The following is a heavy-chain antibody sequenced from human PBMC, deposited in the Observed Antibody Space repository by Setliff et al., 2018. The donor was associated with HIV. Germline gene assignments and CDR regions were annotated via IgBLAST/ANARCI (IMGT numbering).Heavy chain of an antibody. CDR2: IHTSGST. Sequence: PSETLSLTCTVSGGSISSGKFYGTWIRQPAGKGLEWIGHIHTSGSTDYNPSLKSRVDISMDTSKNQFSLKLTSVTATDTGVYYCARGEYANYYFDHWGQGNLVTVSS. J-gene: IGHJ4*02. CDR3: ARGEYANYYFDH. V-gene: IGHV4-61*09. CDR1: GGSISSGKFY. D-gene: IGHD3-16*01.